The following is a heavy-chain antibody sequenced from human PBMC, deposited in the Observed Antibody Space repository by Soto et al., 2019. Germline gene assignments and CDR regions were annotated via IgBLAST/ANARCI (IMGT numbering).Heavy chain of an antibody. V-gene: IGHV3-21*01. CDR3: ARFKPILTGYHSTYYFGRDV. CDR2: ISSSSSYI. CDR1: GFTFSSYS. Sequence: EVQLVESGGGLVKPGGSLRLSCAASGFTFSSYSMNWVRQAPGKGLEWVSSISSSSSYIYYADSVKGRFTISRDNAKNSLFLQMHSLRDEDTAVYYCARFKPILTGYHSTYYFGRDVWGQGTTVTVSS. J-gene: IGHJ6*01. D-gene: IGHD3-9*01.